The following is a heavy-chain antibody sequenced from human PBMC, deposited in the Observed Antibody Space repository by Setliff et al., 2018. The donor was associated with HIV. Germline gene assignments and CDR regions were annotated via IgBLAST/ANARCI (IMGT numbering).Heavy chain of an antibody. CDR2: LSSTNKYI. CDR1: GVTFNAYA. CDR3: TRVHSSYDVFAFDL. V-gene: IGHV3-21*01. J-gene: IGHJ3*01. D-gene: IGHD5-12*01. Sequence: GGSLRLSCAASGVTFNAYAISWVRQAPGKGLEWVSFLSSTNKYINYADSVKGRFTISRDNAKNSLYLQMNGLRAEDTAIYYCTRVHSSYDVFAFDLWGQGTMVTVSS.